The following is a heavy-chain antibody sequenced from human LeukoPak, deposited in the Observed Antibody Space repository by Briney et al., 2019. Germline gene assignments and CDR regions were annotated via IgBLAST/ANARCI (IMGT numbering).Heavy chain of an antibody. CDR1: GYTFTSYD. V-gene: IGHV1-8*01. D-gene: IGHD3-16*02. J-gene: IGHJ4*02. CDR2: MNPNSGNT. Sequence: ASVKVSCKASGYTFTSYDINWVRPATGQGLEWMGWMNPNSGNTGYAQKFQGRVTMTRNTSISTAYMELSSLRSEDTAVYYCARTIGDYVWGSYRYFTFDYFDYWGQGTLVTVSS. CDR3: ARTIGDYVWGSYRYFTFDYFDY.